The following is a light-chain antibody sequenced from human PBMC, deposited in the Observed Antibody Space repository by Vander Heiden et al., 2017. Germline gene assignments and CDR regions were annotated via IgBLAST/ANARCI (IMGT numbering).Light chain of an antibody. CDR2: GAS. J-gene: IGKJ1*01. CDR3: QQYGSSPWT. V-gene: IGKV3-20*01. Sequence: EIVLTQSPGTLSLSPVDRATLSCRASQSVSSSYLAWYQQKPGQAPRLLIYGASSRATGIPDRFSGSGSGTDFTLTISRLEPEDFAVYYCQQYGSSPWTFGQGTKVEIK. CDR1: QSVSSSY.